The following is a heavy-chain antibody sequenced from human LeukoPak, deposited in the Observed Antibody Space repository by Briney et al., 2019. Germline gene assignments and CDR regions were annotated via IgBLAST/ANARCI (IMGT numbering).Heavy chain of an antibody. D-gene: IGHD1-26*01. J-gene: IGHJ6*03. CDR2: IYTSGST. V-gene: IGHV4-4*07. CDR1: GGSISSYY. CDR3: ARGRLSGYCYYYYMDV. Sequence: SETLSLTCTVSGGSISSYYWSWIRQPAGKGLEWIGRIYTSGSTNYNPSLKSRVTMSVDTSKNQFSLKLSSVTAADTAVYYCARGRLSGYCYYYYMDVWGKGTTVTVSS.